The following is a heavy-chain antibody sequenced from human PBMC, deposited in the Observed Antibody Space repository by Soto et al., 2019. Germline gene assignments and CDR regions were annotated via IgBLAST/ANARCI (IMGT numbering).Heavy chain of an antibody. V-gene: IGHV1-69*01. CDR2: IIPIFGTA. J-gene: IGHJ5*02. CDR3: ARGWGYDTSDYYYAS. CDR1: GGTFSRHA. D-gene: IGHD3-22*01. Sequence: QVQLVQSGAEVRKPGSSVKVSCKASGGTFSRHAISWVRQAPGQGLEWMGGIIPIFGTANHAQKFQGRVTIIADESTSTAYRELSSLRSEDTAIYYCARGWGYDTSDYYYASWGQEPRVIVSS.